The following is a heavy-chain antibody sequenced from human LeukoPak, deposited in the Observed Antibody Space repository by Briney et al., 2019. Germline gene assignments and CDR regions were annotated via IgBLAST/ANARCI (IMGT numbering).Heavy chain of an antibody. CDR3: ARGIQQLVDY. J-gene: IGHJ4*02. D-gene: IGHD6-13*01. CDR1: GGSISSGGYY. CDR2: IYYSGST. V-gene: IGHV4-31*03. Sequence: PSETLSLTCTVSGGSISSGGYYWSWIRQHPGKDLEWIGYIYYSGSTYYNPSLKSRVTISVDTSKNQFSLKLSSVTAADTAVYYCARGIQQLVDYWGQGTLVTVSS.